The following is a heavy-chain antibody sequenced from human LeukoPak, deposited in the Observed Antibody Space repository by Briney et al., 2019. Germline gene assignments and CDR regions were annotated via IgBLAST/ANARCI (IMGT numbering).Heavy chain of an antibody. CDR3: AKGRESGVTTVIVDY. D-gene: IGHD4-17*01. V-gene: IGHV5-51*01. Sequence: GESLKISCKGSGYSFTSYWIGWVRQMPGKGLEWMGIIYPGDSDTRYSPSFQGQVTISADKSISTAYLQWSSLKASDTAMYYCAKGRESGVTTVIVDYWGQGTLVTVSS. J-gene: IGHJ4*02. CDR1: GYSFTSYW. CDR2: IYPGDSDT.